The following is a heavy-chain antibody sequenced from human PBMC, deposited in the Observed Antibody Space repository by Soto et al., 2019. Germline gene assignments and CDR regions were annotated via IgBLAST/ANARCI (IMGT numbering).Heavy chain of an antibody. D-gene: IGHD6-13*01. Sequence: QVQLVESGGGVVQPGRSLRLSCAASGFTFSSYGMHWVRQAPGKGLEWVAVIWYDGSNKYYADSVKGRLTISRDNSKNTRYLQMNSLRAEVTAVYYCARRSAGASAGIGRGVWYYYYGMDVWGQGTTVTVSS. CDR2: IWYDGSNK. CDR3: ARRSAGASAGIGRGVWYYYYGMDV. J-gene: IGHJ6*02. CDR1: GFTFSSYG. V-gene: IGHV3-33*01.